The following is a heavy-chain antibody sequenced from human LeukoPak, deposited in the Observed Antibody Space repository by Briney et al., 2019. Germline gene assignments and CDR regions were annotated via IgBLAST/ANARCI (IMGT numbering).Heavy chain of an antibody. Sequence: GGSLRLSCAASGFTFSSYNMNWVRQAPGKGLEWVSSISSSSSYYADSVKGRFTISRDNAKNSLYLQMNSLRAEDTALYYCARGTQIVMAGRFSWFDPWGQGTLVTVSS. V-gene: IGHV3-21*04. CDR1: GFTFSSYN. CDR3: ARGTQIVMAGRFSWFDP. CDR2: ISSSSS. J-gene: IGHJ5*02. D-gene: IGHD6-19*01.